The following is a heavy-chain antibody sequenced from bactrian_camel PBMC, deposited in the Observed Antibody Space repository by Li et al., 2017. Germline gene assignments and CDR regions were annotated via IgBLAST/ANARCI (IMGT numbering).Heavy chain of an antibody. D-gene: IGHD4*01. CDR3: AARDWYANDRWNH. CDR2: IDDDGST. Sequence: QVQLVESGGGSVQAGGALTLSCTNSGSAESTLCMGWFRQAPGKEREGVATIDDDGSTTYADSVKGRFTISQDRDKDMLFLQMNNLKIEDTAIYYCAARDWYANDRWNHWGQGTQVTVS. CDR1: GSAESTLC. V-gene: IGHV3S53*01. J-gene: IGHJ4*01.